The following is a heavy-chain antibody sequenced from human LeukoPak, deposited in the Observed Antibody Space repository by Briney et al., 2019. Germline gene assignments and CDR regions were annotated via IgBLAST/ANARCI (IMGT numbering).Heavy chain of an antibody. J-gene: IGHJ4*02. Sequence: PSETLSLTCTVSGSMYNYYWSWIRQPPGKGLEWIGYIHYSGSTNYNPFLKSRVTMSLDTSKNQVSLKLNSVTAADTAVYYCARHISSGGTYAHFDYWGQGTLVTVSS. CDR3: ARHISSGGTYAHFDY. D-gene: IGHD1-26*01. CDR1: GSMYNYY. CDR2: IHYSGST. V-gene: IGHV4-59*08.